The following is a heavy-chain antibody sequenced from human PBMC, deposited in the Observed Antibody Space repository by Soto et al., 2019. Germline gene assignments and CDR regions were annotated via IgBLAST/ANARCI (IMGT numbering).Heavy chain of an antibody. CDR2: IIPNFGTA. CDR1: GYTFTSYD. Sequence: GASVKVSCKASGYTFTSYDINWVRQATGQGLEWMGGIIPNFGTANYAQKFQGRVTITADESTSTAYMELSSLRSEDTAVYYCARGVGAHSITMIVVVMNDAFDIWGQGTMVTVS. V-gene: IGHV1-69*13. CDR3: ARGVGAHSITMIVVVMNDAFDI. J-gene: IGHJ3*02. D-gene: IGHD3-22*01.